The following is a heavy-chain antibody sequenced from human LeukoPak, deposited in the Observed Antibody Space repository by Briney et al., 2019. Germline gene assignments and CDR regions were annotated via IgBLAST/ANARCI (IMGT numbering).Heavy chain of an antibody. CDR2: IIPIADIV. D-gene: IGHD3-3*01. V-gene: IGHV1-69*04. J-gene: IGHJ3*02. Sequence: SVKVSCKASGGTFSSYAISWVRQAPGQGLEWMGRIIPIADIVNYSQKFQGRVTITADESTSTAYMELSSLRSEDTAVYYCAREYDSYAFDIWGQGTVVTVSS. CDR3: AREYDSYAFDI. CDR1: GGTFSSYA.